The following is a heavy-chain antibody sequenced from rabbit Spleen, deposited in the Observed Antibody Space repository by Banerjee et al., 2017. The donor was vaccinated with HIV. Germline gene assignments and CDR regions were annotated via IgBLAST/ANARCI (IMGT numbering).Heavy chain of an antibody. CDR3: ARDAGTSFSTYGMDL. D-gene: IGHD8-1*01. CDR2: IGIGNIGNA. J-gene: IGHJ6*01. CDR1: GVSFSSSSY. Sequence: QSLEESGGDLVKPGASLTLTCTASGVSFSSSSYMCWVRQAPGKGLEWIACIGIGNIGNAYYASWAKGRFTISKTSSTTVTLQMTSLTAADTATYFCARDAGTSFSTYGMDLWGPGTLVTVS. V-gene: IGHV1S40*01.